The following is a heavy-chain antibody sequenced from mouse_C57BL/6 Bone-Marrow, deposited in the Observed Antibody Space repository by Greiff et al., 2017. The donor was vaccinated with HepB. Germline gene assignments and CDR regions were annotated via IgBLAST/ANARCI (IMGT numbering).Heavy chain of an antibody. V-gene: IGHV1-81*01. Sequence: VKLMESGAELARPGTSVKLSCKASGYTFTSYGISWVKQRTGQGLEWIGEIYPRSGNTYYNEKFKGKATLTADKSSSTAYMELRSLTSEDSAVYFCARTEITTVVAKGDYWGQGTTLTVSS. D-gene: IGHD1-1*01. CDR3: ARTEITTVVAKGDY. CDR2: IYPRSGNT. J-gene: IGHJ2*01. CDR1: GYTFTSYG.